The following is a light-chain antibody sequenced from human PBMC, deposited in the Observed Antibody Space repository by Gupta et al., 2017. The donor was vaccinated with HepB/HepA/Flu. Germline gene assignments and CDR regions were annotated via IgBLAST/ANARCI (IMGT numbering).Light chain of an antibody. CDR2: SNN. V-gene: IGLV1-44*01. CDR1: SSNIGSNT. J-gene: IGLJ2*01. Sequence: QSVLTQPPSASGTPGQRVTISCSGSSSNIGSNTVNWYQQLPGTAPKLLSYSNNQRPSRVPDRFSGSKSGTSASLAISGLQSEDEADYYCAAWDDSLNGLVVFGGGTKLTVL. CDR3: AAWDDSLNGLVV.